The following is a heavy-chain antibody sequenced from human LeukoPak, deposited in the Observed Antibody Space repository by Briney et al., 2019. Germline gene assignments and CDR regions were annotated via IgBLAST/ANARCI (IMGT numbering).Heavy chain of an antibody. J-gene: IGHJ5*02. CDR2: ISPDGSDK. D-gene: IGHD1-20*01. Sequence: GGSLRLSCAASGFTFSNYWMAWVRQAPGKGLEWVANISPDGSDKFHVDSVRGRFTISRDNAQNSLSLQMNSLRAEDSGVYYCGRWGITAALDRWGQGTLVTVSS. CDR3: GRWGITAALDR. CDR1: GFTFSNYW. V-gene: IGHV3-7*01.